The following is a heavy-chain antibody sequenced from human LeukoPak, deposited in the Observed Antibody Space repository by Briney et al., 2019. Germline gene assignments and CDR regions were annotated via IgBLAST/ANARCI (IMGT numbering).Heavy chain of an antibody. V-gene: IGHV4-34*01. CDR1: GGSFSGYY. Sequence: PSETLSLTCAVYGGSFSGYYWSWIRQPPGKGLEWIGEINHSGSTNYNPSLKSRVTISVDTSKNQFSLKLSSVTAADTAVYYCASESSGYYRGPFDYWGQGTLVTVSS. CDR3: ASESSGYYRGPFDY. J-gene: IGHJ4*02. D-gene: IGHD3-22*01. CDR2: INHSGST.